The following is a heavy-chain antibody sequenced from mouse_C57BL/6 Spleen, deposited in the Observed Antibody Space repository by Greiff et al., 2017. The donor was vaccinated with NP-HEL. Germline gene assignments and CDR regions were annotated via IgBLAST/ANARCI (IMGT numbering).Heavy chain of an antibody. J-gene: IGHJ3*01. CDR1: GYTFTSYW. D-gene: IGHD3-1*01. Sequence: QVQLQQPGAELVKPGASVKLSCKASGYTFTSYWMHWVKQRPGRGLEWIGRIAPNSGGTKYNEKFKSKATLTVDKPSSTAYMQLSSLTSEDAAVYYCARSGAWFAYWGQGTLVTVSA. CDR2: IAPNSGGT. CDR3: ARSGAWFAY. V-gene: IGHV1-72*01.